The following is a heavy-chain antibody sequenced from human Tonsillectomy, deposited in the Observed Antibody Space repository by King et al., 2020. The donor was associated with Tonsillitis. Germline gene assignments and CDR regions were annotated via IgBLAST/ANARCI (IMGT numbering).Heavy chain of an antibody. CDR2: ISYDGSNK. CDR1: GFTFSSYA. Sequence: VQLVEAGGGVVQPGRSLRLSCAASGFTFSSYAMHWVRQAPGKGLEGVAVISYDGSNKYYADAVKGRFTISRDNSKNTLYLQMNSLRAEDTAVYYCARETLRFLEWLFCGMDVWGQGTTVTVSS. V-gene: IGHV3-30-3*01. D-gene: IGHD3-3*01. J-gene: IGHJ6*02. CDR3: ARETLRFLEWLFCGMDV.